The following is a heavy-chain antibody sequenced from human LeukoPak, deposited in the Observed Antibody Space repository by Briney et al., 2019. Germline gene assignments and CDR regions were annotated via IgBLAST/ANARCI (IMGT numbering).Heavy chain of an antibody. CDR2: ISYGGDFK. J-gene: IGHJ6*03. V-gene: IGHV3-23*01. CDR3: AKDSSNWYYMDV. D-gene: IGHD6-13*01. CDR1: GFTFSSYS. Sequence: GGSLRLSCSASGFTFSSYSMTWVRQAPGKGLEWVSGISYGGDFKYYADSMKGRFTISRDDSKSTLYLQMDSLRAEDTAVYYCAKDSSNWYYMDVWGRGTTVTVS.